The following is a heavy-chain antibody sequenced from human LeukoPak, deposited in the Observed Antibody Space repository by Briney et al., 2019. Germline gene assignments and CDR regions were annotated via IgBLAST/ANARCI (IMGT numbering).Heavy chain of an antibody. V-gene: IGHV1-69*05. Sequence: SVKVSCKSSGGTFSSYAISWVRQAPGQGLEWMGGIIPIFGTANYAQKFQGRVTITTDESTSTADMALTSLRSEDTAVYYCARVSDYYYMDVWGQGTTVTVSS. CDR3: ARVSDYYYMDV. J-gene: IGHJ6*03. CDR2: IIPIFGTA. D-gene: IGHD2/OR15-2a*01. CDR1: GGTFSSYA.